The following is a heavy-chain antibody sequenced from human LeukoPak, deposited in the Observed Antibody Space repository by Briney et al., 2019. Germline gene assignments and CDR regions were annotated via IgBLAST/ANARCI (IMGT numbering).Heavy chain of an antibody. CDR1: GGSISDYF. CDR2: VYYIGKP. CDR3: ARRFRTGGDLHHDAYDV. D-gene: IGHD3-16*01. Sequence: SETLSLTCSFSGGSISDYFWGWIRQPPGKGLEGIGHVYYIGKPTCSPSLESRVSISVDTSKNQFSLELTSVTAADTAVYYCARRFRTGGDLHHDAYDVWGQGTVVTVSS. V-gene: IGHV4-59*12. J-gene: IGHJ3*01.